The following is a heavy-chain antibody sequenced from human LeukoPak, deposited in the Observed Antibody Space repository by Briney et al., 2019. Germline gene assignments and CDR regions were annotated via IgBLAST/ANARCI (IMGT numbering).Heavy chain of an antibody. Sequence: GGSLRLSCAASGFTFNEFWMHWVRQAPGKGLMWVSRIHKDGLHTWYADSMKGRFTISRDNAENTMYLQLNSLRVEDTAVYYCARESEAAGTYYLDHWGQGNLVTVSS. D-gene: IGHD6-25*01. CDR1: GFTFNEFW. V-gene: IGHV3-74*01. CDR2: IHKDGLHT. CDR3: ARESEAAGTYYLDH. J-gene: IGHJ4*02.